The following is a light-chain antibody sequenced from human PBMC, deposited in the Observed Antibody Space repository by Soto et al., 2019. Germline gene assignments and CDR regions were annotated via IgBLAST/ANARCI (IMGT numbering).Light chain of an antibody. J-gene: IGLJ3*02. CDR1: SSDVGGYNY. CDR3: SSYTSSNSWV. V-gene: IGLV2-14*01. CDR2: DVS. Sequence: QSALTQPASVSGSPGQSITISCTGTSSDVGGYNYVSWYQQHPGKAPKLMTYDVSNRPSGVSNRFSGSKSGNTASLTISGLQADDEADYYCSSYTSSNSWVFGGGTKLTVL.